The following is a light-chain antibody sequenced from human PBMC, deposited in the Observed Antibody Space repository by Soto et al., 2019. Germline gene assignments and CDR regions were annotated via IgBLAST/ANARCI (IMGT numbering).Light chain of an antibody. CDR3: QSYDSSLSAGV. CDR2: GNS. J-gene: IGLJ3*02. V-gene: IGLV1-40*01. Sequence: QSVLTQPPSVSGAPGQRVTISCTGSSSNIGAGYDVHWYQQLPGTAPKLLIYGNSNRPSGVPDRFSGSKPGTSASLAITGLQAEDEADYYCQSYDSSLSAGVFGGGTKLTVL. CDR1: SSNIGAGYD.